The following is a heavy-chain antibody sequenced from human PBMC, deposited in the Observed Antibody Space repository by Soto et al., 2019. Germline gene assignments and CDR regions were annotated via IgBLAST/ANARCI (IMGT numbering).Heavy chain of an antibody. V-gene: IGHV1-46*01. CDR1: SNTFTSYS. Sequence: QVQLAQSGAEVKKPGASVKISCTTSSNTFTSYSIHWVRQAPGKGFERMGMIKPNVGSVNYAQRFHDRVTVTRDTAPPTVYMELSGMRSEDTAAYSCARTSGYWGQGTLVTVSS. CDR3: ARTSGY. J-gene: IGHJ4*02. CDR2: IKPNVGSV.